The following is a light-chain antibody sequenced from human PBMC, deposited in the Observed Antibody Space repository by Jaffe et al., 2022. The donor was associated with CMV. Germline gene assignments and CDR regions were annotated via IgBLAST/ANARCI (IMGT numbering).Light chain of an antibody. CDR1: SNDIGGFKF. Sequence: QSALTQPASVSGSPGQSITISCTGTSNDIGGFKFVSWYQQHPGQAPKLMLYDVSVRPSGVSNRFSGSKSGNTASLTISGLQAEDEADYYCSSYTGSDSYVFGTGTKVTVL. V-gene: IGLV2-14*03. CDR3: SSYTGSDSYV. J-gene: IGLJ1*01. CDR2: DVS.